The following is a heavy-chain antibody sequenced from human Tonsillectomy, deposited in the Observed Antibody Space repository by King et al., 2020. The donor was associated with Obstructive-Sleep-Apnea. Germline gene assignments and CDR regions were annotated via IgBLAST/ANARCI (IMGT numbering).Heavy chain of an antibody. D-gene: IGHD3-22*01. CDR2: IIPILGIA. CDR3: AREGPAYYYDSRGVFDY. CDR1: GGTFNSYA. J-gene: IGHJ4*02. Sequence: QLVQSGAEVKKPGSSVKVSCKASGGTFNSYAISWVRQAPGQGLEWMGGIIPILGIANYAQKFQGRVTITADKSTSTAYMELSSLRSEDTAVYYCAREGPAYYYDSRGVFDYWGQGTLVTVSS. V-gene: IGHV1-69*10.